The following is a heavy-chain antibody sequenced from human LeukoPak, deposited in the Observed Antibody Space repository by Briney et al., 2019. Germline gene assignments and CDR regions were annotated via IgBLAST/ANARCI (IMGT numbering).Heavy chain of an antibody. J-gene: IGHJ3*02. CDR2: IYPGDSDT. V-gene: IGHV5-51*01. CDR1: GYSFPSYW. D-gene: IGHD3-22*01. CDR3: ARPDVPYYSDRGTSFDM. Sequence: GESLKISCKGSGYSFPSYWIGWMRQTPGKGLEWMGIIYPGDSDTKYSPSFQGQVTISADKSSSTAYLQLSSLKASDTAVYYCARPDVPYYSDRGTSFDMWGQGTMVTVSS.